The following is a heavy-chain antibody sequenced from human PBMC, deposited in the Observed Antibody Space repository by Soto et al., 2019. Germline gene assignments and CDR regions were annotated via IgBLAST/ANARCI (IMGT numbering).Heavy chain of an antibody. D-gene: IGHD1-1*01. CDR2: IPYNGGP. J-gene: IGHJ4*02. V-gene: IGHV4-59*01. Sequence: SETRSLTCTVSGGSMKSFFGSWIRQSPGKGLEWIGYIPYNGGPTYTPSLKSRVTIAIDTSRNQFSLRLTSVTTADTAVYYCAASQMGLISVLGTWGQGIQVTVSS. CDR1: GGSMKSFF. CDR3: AASQMGLISVLGT.